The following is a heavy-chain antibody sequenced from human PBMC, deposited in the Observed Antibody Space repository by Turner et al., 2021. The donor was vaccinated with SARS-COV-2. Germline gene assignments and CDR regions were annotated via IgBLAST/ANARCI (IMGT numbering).Heavy chain of an antibody. CDR1: GFTFSTYA. CDR3: AREDYYDSSGSLDY. CDR2: ISYDGSNK. V-gene: IGHV3-30-3*01. J-gene: IGHJ4*02. D-gene: IGHD3-22*01. Sequence: QVQLVESGGGVVQPGRFLRLSFAASGFTFSTYAMHWVRQASGKGLEWVAVISYDGSNKYYADSVKGRFTISRDNSKNTLYLQMNSLRAEDTAVYYCAREDYYDSSGSLDYWSQGTLVTVSS.